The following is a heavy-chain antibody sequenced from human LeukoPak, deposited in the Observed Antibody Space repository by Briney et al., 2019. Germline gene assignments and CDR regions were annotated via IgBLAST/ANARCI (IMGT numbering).Heavy chain of an antibody. CDR2: TRNKANSYTT. Sequence: PGGSLRLSCAASGFTFSDHYMDWVRQAPGKGLEWVGRTRNKANSYTTEYAASVKGRFTISRDDSKNSLYLQMNSLKTEDTAVYYCARGPRPFFYGIDVWGQGTTVTVSS. CDR3: ARGPRPFFYGIDV. V-gene: IGHV3-72*01. J-gene: IGHJ6*02. CDR1: GFTFSDHY. D-gene: IGHD6-6*01.